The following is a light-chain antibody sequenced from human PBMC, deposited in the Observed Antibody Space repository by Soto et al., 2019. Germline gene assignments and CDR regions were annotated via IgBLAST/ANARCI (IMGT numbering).Light chain of an antibody. V-gene: IGKV1-5*01. Sequence: DIQMTQSPSTLSASVGDRVTITCRASQSISSWLAWYQQKPGKAPKLLTYDASSLESGVPSRFSGSGSGTEFTLTISSLQPDDFATYYCQQYNSYSAGTFGQGTKLEIK. CDR3: QQYNSYSAGT. J-gene: IGKJ2*02. CDR1: QSISSW. CDR2: DAS.